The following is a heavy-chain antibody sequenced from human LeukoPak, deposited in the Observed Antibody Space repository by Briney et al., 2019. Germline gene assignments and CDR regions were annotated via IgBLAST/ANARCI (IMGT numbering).Heavy chain of an antibody. J-gene: IGHJ5*02. CDR2: IYYSGST. V-gene: IGHV4-59*05. CDR1: GGSISSYY. CDR3: ARLKDWFDP. Sequence: SETLSLTCTVSGGSISSYYWSWIRQPPGKGLEWIGSIYYSGSTYYNPSLKSRVTISVDTSKNQFSLKLSSVTAADTAVYYCARLKDWFDPWGQGTLVTVSS. D-gene: IGHD2-8*01.